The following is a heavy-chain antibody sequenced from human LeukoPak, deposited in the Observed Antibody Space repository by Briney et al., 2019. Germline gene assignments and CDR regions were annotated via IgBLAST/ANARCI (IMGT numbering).Heavy chain of an antibody. Sequence: GASVKASCKASGYTFTTYGISWVRQAPGQGLEWMGWISPDNGNTIYAQKVQGRVTMTTDTSTSTAYMELGGLRSDDTALYYCARLMGYSDYPFDYWGQGTLVTVSS. J-gene: IGHJ4*02. D-gene: IGHD4-11*01. CDR2: ISPDNGNT. V-gene: IGHV1-18*01. CDR1: GYTFTTYG. CDR3: ARLMGYSDYPFDY.